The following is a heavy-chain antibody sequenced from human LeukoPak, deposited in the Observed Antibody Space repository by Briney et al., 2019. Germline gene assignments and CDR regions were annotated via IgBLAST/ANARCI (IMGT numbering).Heavy chain of an antibody. Sequence: GGSLRLSCAASGFTFSSYAMSWVRQAPGKGLEWVSAISGSGGSTYYADSVKGRFTISRDNSKNTLYLQMNSLRAEDTAVYYCANPKVTTVTTEHPPRDYWGQGTLVTVSS. CDR1: GFTFSSYA. J-gene: IGHJ4*02. CDR3: ANPKVTTVTTEHPPRDY. CDR2: ISGSGGST. V-gene: IGHV3-23*01. D-gene: IGHD4-17*01.